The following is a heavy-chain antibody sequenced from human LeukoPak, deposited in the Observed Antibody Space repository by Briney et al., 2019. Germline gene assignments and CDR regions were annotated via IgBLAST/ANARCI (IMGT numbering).Heavy chain of an antibody. CDR1: GFTFSNHY. CDR2: ISYDGSNK. D-gene: IGHD3-10*01. Sequence: GGSLRLSCAASGFTFSNHYMHWVRQAPGKGLEWVAVISYDGSNKYYADSVKGRFTISRDNSKNTLYLQMNSLRAEDTAVYYCAREDGSGSYGYWGQGTLVTVSS. CDR3: AREDGSGSYGY. J-gene: IGHJ4*02. V-gene: IGHV3-30*03.